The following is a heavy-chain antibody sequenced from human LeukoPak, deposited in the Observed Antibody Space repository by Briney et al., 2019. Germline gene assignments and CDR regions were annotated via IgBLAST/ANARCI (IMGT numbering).Heavy chain of an antibody. J-gene: IGHJ6*02. D-gene: IGHD3-16*02. CDR1: GFTFSSYS. Sequence: GGSLRLSCAASGFTFSSYSMNWVRQAPGKGLEWVSYISSSSSTIYYADSVKGRFTISRDNAKNSLYLQMNSLRAEDTAVYYCASPSYYVWGSYRPPIGMDVWGQGPTVTVSS. V-gene: IGHV3-48*04. CDR3: ASPSYYVWGSYRPPIGMDV. CDR2: ISSSSSTI.